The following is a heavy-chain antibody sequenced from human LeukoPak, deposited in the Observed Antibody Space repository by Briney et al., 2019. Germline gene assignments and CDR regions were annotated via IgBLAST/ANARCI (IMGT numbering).Heavy chain of an antibody. CDR2: IYYSGST. CDR1: GGSISSSSYY. CDR3: AREKGVVIPASVRFDP. D-gene: IGHD2-2*01. J-gene: IGHJ5*02. Sequence: PSETLSLTCTVSGGSISSSSYYWGWIRQPPGKGLEWIGSIYYSGSTYYNPSLKSRVTISVDTSKNQFSLKLSSVTAADTAVYYCAREKGVVIPASVRFDPWGQGTLVTVSS. V-gene: IGHV4-39*07.